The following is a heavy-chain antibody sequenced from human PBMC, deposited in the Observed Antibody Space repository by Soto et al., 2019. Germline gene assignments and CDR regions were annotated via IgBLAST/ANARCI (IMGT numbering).Heavy chain of an antibody. CDR3: AKLVIGYCSGNTCDDY. J-gene: IGHJ4*02. CDR1: GFTFSYG. Sequence: VQLLESGGGLIQPGGSLRLSCAASGFTFSYGIHWLRQAPGKGLDRVAYISYDSSNKFYGDSVKGRFTISRDNSKNAQFLQMNSLRAEDTAVYYCAKLVIGYCSGNTCDDYCGQGTLVAVSS. D-gene: IGHD2-15*01. V-gene: IGHV3-30*18. CDR2: ISYDSSNK.